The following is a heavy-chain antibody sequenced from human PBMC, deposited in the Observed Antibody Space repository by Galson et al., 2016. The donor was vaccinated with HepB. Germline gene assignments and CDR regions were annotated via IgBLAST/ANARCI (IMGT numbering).Heavy chain of an antibody. CDR2: IIPTFGTT. CDR1: GGTFSSYA. J-gene: IGHJ6*02. V-gene: IGHV1-69*13. Sequence: SVKVSCKASGGTFSSYAISRVRQAPGQGLEWMGGIIPTFGTTNYAQKFQGSVTITADESTSTAYMELSSLRSEDTAVYYCAKVGSDGGCGGFCYYYYGMDVWGQGTTVTVSS. CDR3: AKVGSDGGCGGFCYYYYGMDV. D-gene: IGHD2-21*01.